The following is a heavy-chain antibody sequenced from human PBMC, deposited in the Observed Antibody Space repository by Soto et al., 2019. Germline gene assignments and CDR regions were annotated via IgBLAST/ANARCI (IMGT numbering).Heavy chain of an antibody. D-gene: IGHD3-10*01. V-gene: IGHV3-23*01. Sequence: GGSLRLSCAASGFTVGSNYMSWVRQAPGKGLEWVSSISNGGGSTYYADSVKGRFTISRDNSRNTLYLQMNSLRAEDTALYYCAKDLFYDSTRPYYFDCWGQGARVTVSS. CDR1: GFTVGSNY. CDR3: AKDLFYDSTRPYYFDC. J-gene: IGHJ4*02. CDR2: ISNGGGST.